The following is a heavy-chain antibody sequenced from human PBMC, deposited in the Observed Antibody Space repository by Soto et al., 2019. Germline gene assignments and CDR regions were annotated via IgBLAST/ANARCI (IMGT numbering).Heavy chain of an antibody. CDR3: AGAREGVVNMGWFDP. D-gene: IGHD3-3*01. Sequence: PSETLSLTCAVSGGSISSSNWWSWVRQPPGKGLEWIGEIYHSGSTNYNPSLKSRVTISVDKSKNQFSLKLSSVTAADTAVYYFAGAREGVVNMGWFDPWGQGTLVTVSS. CDR1: GGSISSSNW. V-gene: IGHV4-4*02. CDR2: IYHSGST. J-gene: IGHJ5*02.